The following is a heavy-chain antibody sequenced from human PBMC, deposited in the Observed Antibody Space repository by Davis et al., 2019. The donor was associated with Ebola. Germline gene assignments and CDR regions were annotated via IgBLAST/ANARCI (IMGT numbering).Heavy chain of an antibody. V-gene: IGHV1-2*04. CDR1: GYTFTGYY. CDR2: INPNSGGT. CDR3: ALARAKYCSGGSCYYYYYGMDV. Sequence: ASVKVSCKASGYTFTGYYMHWVRQAPGQGLEWMGWINPNSGGTNYAQKFQGWVTMNRDTSISTAYMELSRLRSDDTAVYYCALARAKYCSGGSCYYYYYGMDVWGQGTTVTVSS. D-gene: IGHD2-15*01. J-gene: IGHJ6*02.